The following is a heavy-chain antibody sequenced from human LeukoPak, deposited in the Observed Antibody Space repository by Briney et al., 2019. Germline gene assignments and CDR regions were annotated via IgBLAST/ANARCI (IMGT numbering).Heavy chain of an antibody. CDR3: AKANDNGGVVVITDGNFDY. CDR1: GFTFDDCA. Sequence: GGSLRLSCAASGFTFDDCAMHWVRQAPGKGLEWVSGISWNSGSIGYADSVKGRFTISRDNAKNSLYLQMNSLRAEDTALYYCAKANDNGGVVVITDGNFDYWGQGTLVTVSS. D-gene: IGHD3-22*01. CDR2: ISWNSGSI. J-gene: IGHJ4*02. V-gene: IGHV3-9*01.